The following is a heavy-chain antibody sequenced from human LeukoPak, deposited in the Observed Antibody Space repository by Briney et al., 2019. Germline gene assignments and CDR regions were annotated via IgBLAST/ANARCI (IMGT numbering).Heavy chain of an antibody. V-gene: IGHV4-59*11. Sequence: SETLSLTCTVSGGSISSHYWSWIRQPPGKGLEWIGYIYYSGSTKFNPSLKSRVTISVDTSKNQFSLKLSSVTAADTAVYYCARLSSGSYVYWGRGTLVTVSS. CDR3: ARLSSGSYVY. J-gene: IGHJ4*02. D-gene: IGHD3-10*02. CDR1: GGSISSHY. CDR2: IYYSGST.